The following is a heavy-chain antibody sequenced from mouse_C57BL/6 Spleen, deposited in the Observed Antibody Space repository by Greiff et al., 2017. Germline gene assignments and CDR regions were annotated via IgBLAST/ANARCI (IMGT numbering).Heavy chain of an antibody. D-gene: IGHD1-1*01. CDR1: GYAFSSSW. V-gene: IGHV1-82*01. CDR3: ASDYYGSSLAY. CDR2: IYPGDGDT. J-gene: IGHJ2*01. Sequence: QVQLQQSGPELVKPGASVKISCKASGYAFSSSWMNWVKQRPGKGLEWIGRIYPGDGDTNYNGKFKGKATLTADKSSSTAYMQLSSLTSADSAVYFCASDYYGSSLAYWGQGTTLTVSS.